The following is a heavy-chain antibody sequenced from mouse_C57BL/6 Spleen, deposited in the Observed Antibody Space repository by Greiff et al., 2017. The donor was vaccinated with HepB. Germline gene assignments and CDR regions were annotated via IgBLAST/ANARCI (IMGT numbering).Heavy chain of an antibody. CDR3: ANYYGSSYWYFDV. Sequence: EVQGVESGGGLVKPGGSLKLSCAASGFTFSSYTMSWVRQTPEKRLEWVATISGGGGNTYYPDSVKGRFTISRDNAKNTLYLQMSSLRSEDTALYYCANYYGSSYWYFDVWGSGTTVTVSS. CDR2: ISGGGGNT. J-gene: IGHJ1*01. CDR1: GFTFSSYT. D-gene: IGHD1-1*01. V-gene: IGHV5-9*01.